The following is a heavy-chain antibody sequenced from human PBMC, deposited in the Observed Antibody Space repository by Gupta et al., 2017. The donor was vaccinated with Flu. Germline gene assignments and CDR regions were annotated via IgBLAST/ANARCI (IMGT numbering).Heavy chain of an antibody. Sequence: EVQLLASGGGLVQPGGSLRLSCEVSGITFSNYAMSWVRQAPRKGLEWVSTTSSSGGTTYYADSVKGRFTISRDNSQNTLYLQMNNLRAEDTAVYYCAKSTSGSYSWFDPWGQGTLVTVSS. D-gene: IGHD3-10*01. CDR1: GITFSNYA. CDR3: AKSTSGSYSWFDP. J-gene: IGHJ5*02. CDR2: TSSSGGTT. V-gene: IGHV3-23*01.